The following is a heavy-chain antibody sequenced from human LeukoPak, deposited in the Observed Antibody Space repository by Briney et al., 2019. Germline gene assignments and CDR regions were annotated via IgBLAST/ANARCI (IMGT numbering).Heavy chain of an antibody. J-gene: IGHJ5*02. V-gene: IGHV4-61*02. D-gene: IGHD5-12*01. CDR3: ARDQIRGYDPTGNRFDP. CDR1: GGSMSSGSYY. CDR2: IYTTGST. Sequence: SETLSLTCTVSGGSMSSGSYYWNWIRQPAGKGLEWIGRIYTTGSTNYNPSLKSRVTMSVDTSKNQFSLKLSSVTAADTAVYYCARDQIRGYDPTGNRFDPWGQGTLVTVSS.